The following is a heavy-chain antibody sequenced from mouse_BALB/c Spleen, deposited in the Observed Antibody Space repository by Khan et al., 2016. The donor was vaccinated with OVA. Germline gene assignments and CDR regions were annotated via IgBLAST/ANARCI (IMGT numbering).Heavy chain of an antibody. CDR2: IYPGSGNT. CDR3: ARPYYYGSSYDTMDA. V-gene: IGHV1-63*02. CDR1: GYTFTNYW. D-gene: IGHD1-1*01. Sequence: QVQLKQSGAELVRPGTSVKMSCKAAGYTFTNYWIGWVKQRPGHGLEWIGDIYPGSGNTNYNEKFKGKATLTADTSSSTAYMQLSSLTSEDSAIYYCARPYYYGSSYDTMDAWGQGTSVTVSS. J-gene: IGHJ4*01.